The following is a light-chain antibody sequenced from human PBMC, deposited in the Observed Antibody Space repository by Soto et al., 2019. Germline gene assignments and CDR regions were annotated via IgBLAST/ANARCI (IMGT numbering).Light chain of an antibody. CDR2: DAS. CDR1: QRVSSS. CDR3: QQYGMSPWT. Sequence: EIVLTQSPATLSLSPGERVTLSCRASQRVSSSLAWYQQRPGQAPRLLIFDASSRATGIPDRFSGSGSGTDFTLTISRLEPEDFAVFYCQQYGMSPWTFGQGTKVDI. J-gene: IGKJ1*01. V-gene: IGKV3-20*01.